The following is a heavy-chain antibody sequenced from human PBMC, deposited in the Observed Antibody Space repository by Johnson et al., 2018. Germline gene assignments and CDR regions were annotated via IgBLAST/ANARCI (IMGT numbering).Heavy chain of an antibody. V-gene: IGHV4-34*01. D-gene: IGHD1-26*01. CDR3: ATGHRIVGPTITI. CDR1: GGFFSDYY. J-gene: IGHJ3*02. Sequence: QVQLQQWGAGLLKPSETLSLTCGVYGGFFSDYYWDCTRQPPGKRLEWIGEIKHSGSTNYNPSLKCRVTISVDTSKNQVSLNLSSVAAAFTAMYYVATGHRIVGPTITIGGQGTMVTVSA. CDR2: IKHSGST.